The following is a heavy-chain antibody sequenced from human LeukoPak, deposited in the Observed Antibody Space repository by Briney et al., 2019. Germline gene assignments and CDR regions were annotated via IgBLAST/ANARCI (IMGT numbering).Heavy chain of an antibody. CDR3: ARDPRYYYDSSGYIPVDY. V-gene: IGHV4-59*01. D-gene: IGHD3-22*01. CDR2: IYYSGST. Sequence: SETLSLTCTVSGGSISSYYWSWIRQPPGKGLEWIGYIYYSGSTNYNPSLKSRVTISVDTSKNQFSLKLSSVTAADTAVYYCARDPRYYYDSSGYIPVDYWGQGTLVTVSS. CDR1: GGSISSYY. J-gene: IGHJ4*02.